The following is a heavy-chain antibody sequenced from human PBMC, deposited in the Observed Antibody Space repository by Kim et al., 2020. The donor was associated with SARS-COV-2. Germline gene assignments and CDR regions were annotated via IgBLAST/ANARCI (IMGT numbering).Heavy chain of an antibody. Sequence: GGSLRLSCVASGFNFGTFDMSWVRQAPGKGLKWVSVIKAPDDNSYYAESVRGRFTVSPDCATNTSFFHLTHRTSGTTASSAAVKCPCLDY. CDR3: VKCPCLDY. V-gene: IGHV3-23*01. CDR1: GFNFGTFD. J-gene: IGHJ4*01. D-gene: IGHD2-2*01. CDR2: IKAPDDNS.